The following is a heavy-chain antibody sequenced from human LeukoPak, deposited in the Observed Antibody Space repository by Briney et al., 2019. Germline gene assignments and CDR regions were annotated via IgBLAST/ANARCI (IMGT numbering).Heavy chain of an antibody. CDR2: IYYSGST. CDR1: GGSIRSRSYF. CDR3: ARTPIDGGYTYGQFDY. Sequence: KSSETLSLTCTVSGGSIRSRSYFWGWIRQPPGKGLEWIGSIYYSGSTYYNPSLKSRVTMSVDTSKNQFSLKLSSVTAADTALYYCARTPIDGGYTYGQFDYWGQGTLVTVSS. J-gene: IGHJ4*02. V-gene: IGHV4-39*01. D-gene: IGHD5-18*01.